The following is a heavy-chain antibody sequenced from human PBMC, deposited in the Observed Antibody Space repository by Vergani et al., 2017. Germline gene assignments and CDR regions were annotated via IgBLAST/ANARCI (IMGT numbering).Heavy chain of an antibody. Sequence: QVQLVQSGAEVKKPGASVKVSCKASGYTFTSYYMHWVRQAPGQGLEWMGIINPSGGSTSYAQKFQGRVTMTRDTATSTVYMELSSLRSDDTAVYYCARENLYCSSTSCSEGAFDYWGQGTLVTVSS. CDR1: GYTFTSYY. V-gene: IGHV1-46*01. J-gene: IGHJ4*02. D-gene: IGHD2-2*01. CDR3: ARENLYCSSTSCSEGAFDY. CDR2: INPSGGST.